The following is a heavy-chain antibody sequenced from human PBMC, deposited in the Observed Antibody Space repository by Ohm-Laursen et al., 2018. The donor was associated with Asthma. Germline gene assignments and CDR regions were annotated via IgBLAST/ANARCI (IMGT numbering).Heavy chain of an antibody. V-gene: IGHV3-9*01. CDR2: ISWNSGSL. CDR1: GFTFDDYA. Sequence: SLRLSCAASGFTFDDYAMHWVRQAPGKGLEWVSGISWNSGSLGYADSVKGRFTISRDNAKNSLYLQMNSLRTEDTALYYCAKTVGDDGGPFDFWGQGTLVTVSS. D-gene: IGHD5-12*01. CDR3: AKTVGDDGGPFDF. J-gene: IGHJ4*01.